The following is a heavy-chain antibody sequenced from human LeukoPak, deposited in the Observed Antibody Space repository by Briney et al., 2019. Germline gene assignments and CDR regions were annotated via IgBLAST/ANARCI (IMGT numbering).Heavy chain of an antibody. V-gene: IGHV3-33*01. CDR3: ARDYYGSGSYYNAAFDY. CDR2: IWYDGSNK. J-gene: IGHJ4*02. CDR1: GFTFSSYG. D-gene: IGHD3-10*01. Sequence: PGGSLRLSCAASGFTFSSYGMHWVRQAPGKGLEWVAVIWYDGSNKYYADSVKGRFTISRDNSKNTLYLQMNSLRAEDTAVYYCARDYYGSGSYYNAAFDYWGQGTLVTVSS.